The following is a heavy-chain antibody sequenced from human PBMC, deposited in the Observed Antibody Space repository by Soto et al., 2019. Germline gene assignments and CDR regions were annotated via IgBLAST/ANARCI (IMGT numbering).Heavy chain of an antibody. CDR1: GGTFSSYA. D-gene: IGHD1-1*01. Sequence: KVSCKASGGTFSSYAISWVRQAPGQGLEWMGGIIPIFGTANYAQKFQGRVTITADKSTSTAYMELNSLKAEDTAVYYCVRDPYLPTAGRLASLHYWGPGTLVTVSS. J-gene: IGHJ4*02. CDR3: VRDPYLPTAGRLASLHY. V-gene: IGHV1-69*06. CDR2: IIPIFGTA.